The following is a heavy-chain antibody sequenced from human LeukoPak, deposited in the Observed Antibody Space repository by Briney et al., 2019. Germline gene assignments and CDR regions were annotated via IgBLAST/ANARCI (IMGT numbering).Heavy chain of an antibody. V-gene: IGHV4-39*07. CDR1: GGSISSSSYY. CDR2: IYYSGST. D-gene: IGHD3-9*01. J-gene: IGHJ4*02. CDR3: ARTVYYDILTGYYQFDY. Sequence: SETLSLTCTVSGGSISSSSYYWGWIRQPPGKGLEWIGSIYYSGSTYYNPSLKSRVTISVDTSKNQFSLKLSSVTAADTAVYYCARTVYYDILTGYYQFDYWGQGTLVTVSS.